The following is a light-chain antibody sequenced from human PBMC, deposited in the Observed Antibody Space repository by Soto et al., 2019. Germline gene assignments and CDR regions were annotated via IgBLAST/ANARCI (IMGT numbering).Light chain of an antibody. CDR1: NIGSKN. J-gene: IGLJ1*01. CDR3: QVWDSISDV. Sequence: SYELTQPLSVSVALGQAARITCGGNNIGSKNVHWYQQKPGQAPLLVIYRASNRPSGIPERFSGSNSGNTATLTISRAQAGDEADDYGQVWDSISDVFGTGTKVTVL. CDR2: RAS. V-gene: IGLV3-9*01.